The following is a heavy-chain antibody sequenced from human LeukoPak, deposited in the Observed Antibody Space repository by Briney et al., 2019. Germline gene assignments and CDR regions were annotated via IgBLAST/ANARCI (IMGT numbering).Heavy chain of an antibody. CDR2: VYYTGSS. CDR1: GDSIRSSY. CDR3: AGYGSGSYYKAFGF. D-gene: IGHD3-10*01. V-gene: IGHV4-59*01. J-gene: IGHJ4*02. Sequence: SETLSLTCSVSGDSIRSSYWSWIRQPPGKGLEWIGYVYYTGSSYYNPSLKSRATTSIDMSKNQFSLKLTSMTAADTAVYYCAGYGSGSYYKAFGFWGQGILVTVSS.